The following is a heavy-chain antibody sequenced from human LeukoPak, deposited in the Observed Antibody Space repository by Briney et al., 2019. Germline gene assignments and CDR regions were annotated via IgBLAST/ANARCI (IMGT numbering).Heavy chain of an antibody. CDR3: ARELHLTYYDFWSGYYTGPFDY. D-gene: IGHD3-3*01. J-gene: IGHJ4*02. CDR2: LQPDGSDE. Sequence: GGSLRLSCAASGFSFNSFAMHWVRQAPGKGLEHLAFLQPDGSDEYYADSVKGRFTISRDNAKNTLYLQMNSLRAEDTAVYYCARELHLTYYDFWSGYYTGPFDYWGQGTLVTISS. CDR1: GFSFNSFA. V-gene: IGHV3-30*02.